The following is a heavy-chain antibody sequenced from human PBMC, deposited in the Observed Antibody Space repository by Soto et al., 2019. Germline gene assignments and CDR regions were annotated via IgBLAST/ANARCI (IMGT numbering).Heavy chain of an antibody. CDR1: GYTFTGYY. V-gene: IGHV1-2*04. CDR2: INPNSGGT. D-gene: IGHD2-2*01. CDR3: ARGCSRTSCYSLYGMDV. Sequence: QVQLVQSGAEVKKPGASVKVSCKASGYTFTGYYMHWVRQAPGQGLEWMGWINPNSGGTNYAQKFQGWVTMTRDTSISTAYMEVSRLRSDDTAVYYCARGCSRTSCYSLYGMDVWGQGTTVTVSS. J-gene: IGHJ6*02.